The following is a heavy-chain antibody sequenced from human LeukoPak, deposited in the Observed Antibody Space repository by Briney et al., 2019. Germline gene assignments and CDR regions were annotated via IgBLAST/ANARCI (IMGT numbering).Heavy chain of an antibody. D-gene: IGHD5-12*01. CDR2: ILYDGSNK. Sequence: GGSLRLSCAASGFTFSSYGMHWVRQAPGEGLEWVAFILYDGSNKHYADSVKGRFTVSRDNSENTLYLQMNSLRTEDTAVYYCAKERGHDYDPSAFDSWGQGTMVTVSS. J-gene: IGHJ3*02. CDR3: AKERGHDYDPSAFDS. CDR1: GFTFSSYG. V-gene: IGHV3-30*02.